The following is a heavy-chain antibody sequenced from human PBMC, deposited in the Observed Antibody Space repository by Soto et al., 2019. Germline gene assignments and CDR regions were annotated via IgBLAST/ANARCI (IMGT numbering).Heavy chain of an antibody. V-gene: IGHV4-30-2*01. J-gene: IGHJ3*02. CDR2: IYHSGST. CDR3: ARYEARRFHYYDSSGYYPDAFDI. D-gene: IGHD3-22*01. Sequence: SETLSLTCAVSGGSISSGGYSWSWIRQPPGKGLEWIGYIYHSGSTYYNPSLKSRVTISVDRSKNQFSLKLSSVTAADTAVYYCARYEARRFHYYDSSGYYPDAFDIWGQGTMVTVSS. CDR1: GGSISSGGYS.